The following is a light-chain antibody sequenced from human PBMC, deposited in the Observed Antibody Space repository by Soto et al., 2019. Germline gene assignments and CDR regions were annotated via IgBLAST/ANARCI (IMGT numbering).Light chain of an antibody. V-gene: IGKV1-5*01. CDR3: QQYSIYWNT. J-gene: IGKJ2*01. CDR1: QSISTW. CDR2: DAS. Sequence: DIQMTQSPSTLSASVGDGVTITCRASQSISTWLAWYQQKPGKAPTLLIYDASTLESGVPSRFSVSGSGTEFTLTISSLQPDDFATYYCQQYSIYWNTFGQGTKLEIK.